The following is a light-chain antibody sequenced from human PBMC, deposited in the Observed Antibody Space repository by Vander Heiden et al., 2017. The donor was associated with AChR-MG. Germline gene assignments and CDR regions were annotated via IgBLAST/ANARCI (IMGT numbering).Light chain of an antibody. J-gene: IGKJ4*01. CDR1: QSISSY. CDR3: QQSYSTPLT. CDR2: AAS. V-gene: IGKV1-39*01. Sequence: DLQMTHSPPSLSASVGDRVTIACRASQSISSYVSWYQQKPGKAPKLLIYAASSLQSVVPSRFSGSGSGTDFTLTISSLQPEDFATYYCQQSYSTPLTFGGGTKVEIK.